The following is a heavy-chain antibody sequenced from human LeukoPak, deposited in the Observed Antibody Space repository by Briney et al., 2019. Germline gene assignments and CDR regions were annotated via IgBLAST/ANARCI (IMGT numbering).Heavy chain of an antibody. J-gene: IGHJ3*02. D-gene: IGHD3-3*01. Sequence: GGSLRLSCAASGFTFSSYAMSWVRQARGKGLEWGSAISGSGGSTYYADSVKGRFTISRDNSKNTLYLQMNSLRAEDTAVYYCAKDLSDFWSGYSYDAFDIWGQGTMVTVSS. CDR1: GFTFSSYA. CDR2: ISGSGGST. CDR3: AKDLSDFWSGYSYDAFDI. V-gene: IGHV3-23*01.